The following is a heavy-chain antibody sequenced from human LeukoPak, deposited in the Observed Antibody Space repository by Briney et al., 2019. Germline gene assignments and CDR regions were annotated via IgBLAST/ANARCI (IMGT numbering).Heavy chain of an antibody. J-gene: IGHJ4*02. CDR1: GHTFTGYY. V-gene: IGHV1-2*02. D-gene: IGHD3-10*01. Sequence: ASVKVYCKAPGHTFTGYYMHWVRPAPGQGLEWMGWINPNSGGTNYAQKFQGRVTMTRDTSISTAYMELSRLRSDDTAVYYCARVWLYYDYWGQGTLVTVSS. CDR3: ARVWLYYDY. CDR2: INPNSGGT.